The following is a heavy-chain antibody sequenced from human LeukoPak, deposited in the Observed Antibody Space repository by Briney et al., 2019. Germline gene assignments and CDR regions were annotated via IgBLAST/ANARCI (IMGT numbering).Heavy chain of an antibody. CDR3: AKEKEMATTLFDY. Sequence: GGSLRLSCAASGFSFSTFAMNWVRQAPGKGLEWVSAVSDSGGSTYYADSVKGRFTISRDNSKNTLYLQMNSLRAEDTAVYYCAKEKEMATTLFDYWGQGTLVTVSS. D-gene: IGHD5-24*01. CDR1: GFSFSTFA. V-gene: IGHV3-23*01. CDR2: VSDSGGST. J-gene: IGHJ4*02.